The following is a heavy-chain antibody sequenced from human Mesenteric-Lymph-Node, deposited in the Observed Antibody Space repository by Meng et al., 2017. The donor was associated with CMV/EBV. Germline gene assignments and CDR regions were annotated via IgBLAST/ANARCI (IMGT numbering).Heavy chain of an antibody. CDR2: IYSDGRT. Sequence: GGSLRLSCAASGISVGSNYMTWVRQAPGKGLEWVSVIYSDGRTYHADSAKGRFSISRDYSKTTLFLQMNSLRAEDTAVYYCARFYGAGSYFIDVWGQGTLVTVSS. CDR1: GISVGSNY. J-gene: IGHJ4*02. D-gene: IGHD3-10*01. CDR3: ARFYGAGSYFIDV. V-gene: IGHV3-66*02.